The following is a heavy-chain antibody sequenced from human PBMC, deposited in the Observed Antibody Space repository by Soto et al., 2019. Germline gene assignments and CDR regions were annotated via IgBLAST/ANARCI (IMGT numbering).Heavy chain of an antibody. Sequence: KPSETLSLTCAVSGGSISSSNWWSWVRQPPGKGLEWIGEIYHSGSTNYNPSLKSRVTISVDKSKNQFSLKLSSVTAADTAVYYCASIWFGKLGGMDVWGQGTTVTV. J-gene: IGHJ6*02. V-gene: IGHV4-4*02. CDR3: ASIWFGKLGGMDV. CDR2: IYHSGST. CDR1: GGSISSSNW. D-gene: IGHD3-10*01.